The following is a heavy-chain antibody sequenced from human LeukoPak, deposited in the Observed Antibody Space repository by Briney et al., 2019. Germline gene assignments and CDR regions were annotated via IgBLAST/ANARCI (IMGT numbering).Heavy chain of an antibody. J-gene: IGHJ6*02. V-gene: IGHV4-59*01. CDR2: NYYSGST. CDR3: ARDVGLDV. CDR1: GVSISIYY. Sequence: SETLSLTCTVSGVSISIYYWSWVRQPPGKGLEWIGYNYYSGSTTYNPSLKSRVSMSVDTSKNQFSLKLSSVTAADTAVYYCARDVGLDVWGPGTRVSVAS.